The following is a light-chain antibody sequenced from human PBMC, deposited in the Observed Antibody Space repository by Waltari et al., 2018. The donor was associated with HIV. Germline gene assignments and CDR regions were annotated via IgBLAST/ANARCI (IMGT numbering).Light chain of an antibody. CDR2: DTS. CDR1: QSAGTY. CDR3: QQRGNWPPVLT. V-gene: IGKV3-11*01. J-gene: IGKJ4*01. Sequence: EIVLTQSPATLSLSPGERATLSCSASQSAGTYFAWYQQKPGQAPRLLIYDTSNRATGIPARFSGSGSGTDFTLTISSLEPEDSAVYYCQQRGNWPPVLTFGGGTKVDIK.